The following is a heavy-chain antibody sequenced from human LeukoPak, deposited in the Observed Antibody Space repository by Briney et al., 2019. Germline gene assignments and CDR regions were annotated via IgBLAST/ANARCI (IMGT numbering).Heavy chain of an antibody. V-gene: IGHV6-1*01. J-gene: IGHJ3*02. CDR3: ARGLGSSSWYGGDAFDI. D-gene: IGHD6-13*01. CDR2: TYYRSKWYN. Sequence: SQTLSLTCAISGDSVSSNSAAWNWIRQSPSRGLEWLGRTYYRSKWYNDYAVSVKSRITINPDTSKNQFSLQLNSVTPEDTAVYYCARGLGSSSWYGGDAFDIWGQGTMVTVSS. CDR1: GDSVSSNSAA.